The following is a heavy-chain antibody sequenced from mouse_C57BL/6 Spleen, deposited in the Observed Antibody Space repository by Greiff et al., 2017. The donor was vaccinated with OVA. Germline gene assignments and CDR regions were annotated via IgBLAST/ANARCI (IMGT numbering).Heavy chain of an antibody. Sequence: EVHLVESGGGLVKPGGSLKLSCAASGFTFSSYTMSWVRQTPEKRLEWVATISGGGGNTYYPDSVKGRFTISRDNAKNTLYLQMSSLRSEDTALYYCARPPYFDYWGQGTTLTVSS. CDR1: GFTFSSYT. J-gene: IGHJ2*01. CDR3: ARPPYFDY. CDR2: ISGGGGNT. V-gene: IGHV5-9*01.